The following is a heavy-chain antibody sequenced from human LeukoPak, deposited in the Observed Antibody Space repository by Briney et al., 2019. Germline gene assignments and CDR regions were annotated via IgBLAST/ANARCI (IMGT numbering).Heavy chain of an antibody. D-gene: IGHD6-19*01. CDR1: GFTVSSNY. J-gene: IGHJ4*02. CDR2: ISGSGGST. CDR3: AKEVFATPGSSGWLDY. Sequence: GGSLRLSCAASGFTVSSNYMSWVRQAPGKGLEWVSAISGSGGSTYYADSVKGRFTISRDNSKNTLYLQMNSLRAEDTAVYYCAKEVFATPGSSGWLDYWGQGTLVTVSS. V-gene: IGHV3-23*01.